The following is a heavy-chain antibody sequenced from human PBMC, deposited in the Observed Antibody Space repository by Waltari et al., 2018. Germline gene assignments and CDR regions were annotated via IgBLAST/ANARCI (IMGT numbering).Heavy chain of an antibody. V-gene: IGHV3-33*06. CDR1: GFTMSSYF. CDR3: AKEQEAFDI. CDR2: VWSDGNEK. Sequence: QLQLVESGGGVVQPGKSLRLSCAASGFTMSSYFMHWVRQAPGKGVEWVAVVWSDGNEKYYGDSGKGRFTISRDNSKNIVYLQMNSLRAEDTAVYFCAKEQEAFDIWGQGTVVTVS. J-gene: IGHJ3*02.